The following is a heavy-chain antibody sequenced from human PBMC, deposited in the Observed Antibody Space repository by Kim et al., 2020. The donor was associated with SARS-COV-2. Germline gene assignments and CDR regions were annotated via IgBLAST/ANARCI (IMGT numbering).Heavy chain of an antibody. Sequence: SETLSLTCTVSGGSISSYYWSWIRQPPGKGLEWIGYIYYSGSTNYNPSLKSRVTISVDTSKNQFSLKLRSVTAADTAEYYCARAAYSSSGEYYYYMDVWG. CDR3: ARAAYSSSGEYYYYMDV. J-gene: IGHJ6*03. CDR2: IYYSGST. CDR1: GGSISSYY. V-gene: IGHV4-59*01. D-gene: IGHD6-6*01.